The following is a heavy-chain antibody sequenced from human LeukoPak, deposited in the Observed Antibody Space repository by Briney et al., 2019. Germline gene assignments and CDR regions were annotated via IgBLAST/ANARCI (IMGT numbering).Heavy chain of an antibody. D-gene: IGHD1-1*01. Sequence: GGSLRLSCAASGFTVSSNYMSWVRQAPGKGLEWVSVIYSGGSAYYADSVKGRFTISRDNSKNTLYLQMNSLRAEDSAVYYCAKTGNPATGDFWGQGTLVTVSS. CDR1: GFTVSSNY. CDR2: IYSGGSA. CDR3: AKTGNPATGDF. V-gene: IGHV3-53*01. J-gene: IGHJ4*02.